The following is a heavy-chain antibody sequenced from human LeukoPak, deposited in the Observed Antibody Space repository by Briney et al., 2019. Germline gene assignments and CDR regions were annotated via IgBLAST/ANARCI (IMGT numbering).Heavy chain of an antibody. CDR3: ARSTSSYWFDP. Sequence: SETLSLTCTVSGDSISSYYWSWIRQPPGKGLEWIGNIYYSGNTNYNPSLKSRVTISLDTSKNQFSLKLTSVAAADTAVYYCARSTSSYWFDPWGQGTLVPVSS. CDR2: IYYSGNT. J-gene: IGHJ5*02. V-gene: IGHV4-59*08. D-gene: IGHD6-6*01. CDR1: GDSISSYY.